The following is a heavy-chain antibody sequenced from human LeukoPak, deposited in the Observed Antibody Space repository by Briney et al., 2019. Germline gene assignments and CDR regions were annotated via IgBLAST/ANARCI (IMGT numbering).Heavy chain of an antibody. CDR3: ARSYYDSSGSYDV. Sequence: PSETLSLTCAVYGGSLSGYYWSWIRQPPGKGLEWIGEINYSGDANYNPSLKSRVTISVDTSNNQFSLKLTSVTAADTAVYYCARSYYDSSGSYDVWGEGTTVTVSS. CDR1: GGSLSGYY. J-gene: IGHJ6*04. D-gene: IGHD3-22*01. V-gene: IGHV4-34*01. CDR2: INYSGDA.